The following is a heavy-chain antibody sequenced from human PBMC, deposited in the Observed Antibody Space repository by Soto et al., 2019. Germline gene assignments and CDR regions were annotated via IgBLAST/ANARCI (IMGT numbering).Heavy chain of an antibody. CDR1: GFTFSSYG. CDR3: ARSGYCSSTSCYRYDYYYYGMDV. Sequence: PVGSLRLSCAASGFTFSSYGMHWVRQAPGKGLEWVAVIWYDGSNKYYADSVKGRFTISRDNSKNTLYLQMNSLRAEDTAVYYCARSGYCSSTSCYRYDYYYYGMDVWGQGTTVTVSS. J-gene: IGHJ6*02. V-gene: IGHV3-33*01. D-gene: IGHD2-2*02. CDR2: IWYDGSNK.